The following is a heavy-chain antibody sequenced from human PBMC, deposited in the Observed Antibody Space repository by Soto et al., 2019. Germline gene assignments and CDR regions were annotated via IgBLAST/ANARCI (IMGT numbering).Heavy chain of an antibody. V-gene: IGHV1-46*01. CDR1: GYTFTSYY. CDR2: INPSGGST. J-gene: IGHJ4*02. Sequence: QVQLVQSGAEVKKPGASVKVSCKASGYTFTSYYMHWVRQAPGQGLKWMGIINPSGGSTSYAQKFQGRVTMTRDTSTSTVYMELSSLRSEDTAVYYCARAYGGNSRGYYFDYWGQGTLVTVSS. CDR3: ARAYGGNSRGYYFDY. D-gene: IGHD4-17*01.